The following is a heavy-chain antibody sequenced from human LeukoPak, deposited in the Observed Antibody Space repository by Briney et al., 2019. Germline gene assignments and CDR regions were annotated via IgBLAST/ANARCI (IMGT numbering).Heavy chain of an antibody. D-gene: IGHD3-10*01. CDR1: GYTFTGYY. J-gene: IGHJ4*02. V-gene: IGHV1-2*02. Sequence: ASVKVSCKASGYTFTGYYMHWVRQAPGQGLEWMGWINPNSGGTNYAQKFQGRVTMTRDTSISTAYMELSRLRSDDTAVYYCARVSFHGSGSYYPDYWGQGTLVTDSS. CDR2: INPNSGGT. CDR3: ARVSFHGSGSYYPDY.